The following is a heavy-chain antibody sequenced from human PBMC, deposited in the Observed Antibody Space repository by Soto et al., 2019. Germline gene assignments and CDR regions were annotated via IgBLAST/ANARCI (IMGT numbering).Heavy chain of an antibody. J-gene: IGHJ5*02. D-gene: IGHD3-16*01. CDR3: AHSPNYYQYDWFDP. CDR2: IYWDDDK. V-gene: IGHV2-5*02. Sequence: QITLKESGPTLVKPTQTLTLTCTFSGFSLTTRGVGVGWIRQPPGKVLECLALIYWDDDKRYSPSLQSRLSSTKDTSKNQVVLTMTNVAPVDTATYYCAHSPNYYQYDWFDPWGQGTLVSVSS. CDR1: GFSLTTRGVG.